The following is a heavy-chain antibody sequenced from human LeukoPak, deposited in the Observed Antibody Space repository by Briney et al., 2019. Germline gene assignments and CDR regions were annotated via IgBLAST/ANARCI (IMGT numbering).Heavy chain of an antibody. J-gene: IGHJ4*02. D-gene: IGHD3-10*01. V-gene: IGHV4-34*01. CDR1: GGSFSGYY. Sequence: PSETLSLTCAVYGGSFSGYYWSWIRQPPGKGLEWIGEINHSGSTNYNPSLKSRVTISVDTSKNQFSLKLSSVTAADTAVYYCARARPYYYGSGRSGYSYGYPFDYWGQGTLVTVSS. CDR3: ARARPYYYGSGRSGYSYGYPFDY. CDR2: INHSGST.